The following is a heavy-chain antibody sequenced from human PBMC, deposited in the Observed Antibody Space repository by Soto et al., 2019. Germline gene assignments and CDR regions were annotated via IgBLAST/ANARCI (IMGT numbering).Heavy chain of an antibody. D-gene: IGHD1-1*01. CDR1: GASISGFY. CDR3: VRDGTKTLRDWFDP. CDR2: IYATGTT. Sequence: QVQLQESGPGLVKPSETLSLTCTVSGASISGFYWSWIRKSAGKGLEWIRRIYATGTTDYNPSLKSGVMMSVDTSKKQFSLKLRSVTAADTAVYYCVRDGTKTLRDWFDPWGQGISVTVSS. V-gene: IGHV4-4*07. J-gene: IGHJ5*02.